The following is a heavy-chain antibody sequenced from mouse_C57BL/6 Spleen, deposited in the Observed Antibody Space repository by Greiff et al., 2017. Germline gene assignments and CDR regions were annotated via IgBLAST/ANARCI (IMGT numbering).Heavy chain of an antibody. V-gene: IGHV1-55*01. CDR2: IYPGSGST. Sequence: QVQLQQPGAELVKPGASVKMSCKASGYTFTSYWITWVKQRPGQGLEWIGDIYPGSGSTNYNEKFKSKATLTVDTSSSTAYMQLSSLTSEDSAVYYGAREDYGSTLRGFAYWGQGTLVTVSA. D-gene: IGHD1-1*01. CDR1: GYTFTSYW. CDR3: AREDYGSTLRGFAY. J-gene: IGHJ3*01.